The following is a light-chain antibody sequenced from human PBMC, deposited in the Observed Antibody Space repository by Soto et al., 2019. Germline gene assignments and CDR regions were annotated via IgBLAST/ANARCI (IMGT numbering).Light chain of an antibody. CDR2: KES. V-gene: IGKV1-5*03. J-gene: IGKJ4*01. Sequence: DIQMTQSPSTLSASVGDRVTITCRASQSVRIWLAWYQQKPGKAPKLLIHKESTLENGVPSRFSGSGSGTDFTLTISRLQSDDFATYYCHQYDIYPVTFGGGTKVEIK. CDR1: QSVRIW. CDR3: HQYDIYPVT.